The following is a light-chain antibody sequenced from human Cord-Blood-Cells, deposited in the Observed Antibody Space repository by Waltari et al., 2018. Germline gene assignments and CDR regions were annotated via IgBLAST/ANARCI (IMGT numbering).Light chain of an antibody. CDR2: SNQ. J-gene: IGLJ3*02. CDR1: SSNIGSNT. Sequence: QSVLTQPPSASGTPGQRVTISCSGSSSNIGSNTVNWYQQLPGTAPNLLIYSNQQRPPGVPGRFSGSKSGTSASLAISGLQSEDEADYYCAAWDDSLNGPVFGGGTKLTVL. V-gene: IGLV1-44*01. CDR3: AAWDDSLNGPV.